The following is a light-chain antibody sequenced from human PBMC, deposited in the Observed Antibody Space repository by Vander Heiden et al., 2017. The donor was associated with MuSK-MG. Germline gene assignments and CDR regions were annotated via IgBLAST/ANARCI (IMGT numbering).Light chain of an antibody. CDR3: QQYHNWPPVT. Sequence: EIVMTQSPATLSVSPGERATLSCRASQSVSSNLAWYQQKPGQDPRLLIYGASTRATGIPARFSGSGSGTDFTHTISSLQSEDFAVYYCQQYHNWPPVTFGGGTKVEIK. J-gene: IGKJ4*01. V-gene: IGKV3-15*01. CDR2: GAS. CDR1: QSVSSN.